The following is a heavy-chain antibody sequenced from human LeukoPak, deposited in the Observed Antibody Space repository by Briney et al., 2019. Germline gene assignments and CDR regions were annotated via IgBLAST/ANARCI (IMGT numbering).Heavy chain of an antibody. J-gene: IGHJ4*02. CDR3: ARDVAADYVFDY. CDR1: GGTFSSYA. D-gene: IGHD4-17*01. Sequence: SVTVSCKASGGTFSSYAISWVRQAPGQGLEWMGRIIPILGIANYAQEFQGRVTITADKSTSTAYMELSSLRSEDTAVYYCARDVAADYVFDYWGQGTLVTVSS. V-gene: IGHV1-69*04. CDR2: IIPILGIA.